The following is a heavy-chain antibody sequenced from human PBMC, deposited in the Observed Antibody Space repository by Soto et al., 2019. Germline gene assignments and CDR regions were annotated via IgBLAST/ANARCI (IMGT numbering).Heavy chain of an antibody. CDR3: ARRVATEYYFDY. CDR1: GYTFTSYY. J-gene: IGHJ4*02. Sequence: QVQLVQSGAEVKKPGASVKVSCKASGYTFTSYYMHWVRQAPGQGLEWMGIINPSGGSTSYAQKCQGSVTMTRDTSTSTVYMELSSLRSEDTAVYYCARRVATEYYFDYWGQGTLVTVSS. CDR2: INPSGGST. V-gene: IGHV1-46*01.